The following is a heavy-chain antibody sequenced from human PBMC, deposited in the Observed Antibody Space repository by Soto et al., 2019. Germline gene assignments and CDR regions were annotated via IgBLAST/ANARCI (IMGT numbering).Heavy chain of an antibody. Sequence: SVKVSCKASGGTFSSYAISWVRQAPGQGLEWMGGIIPIFGTANYAQRFQGRVTITADESTSTAYMELSSLRSEDTAVYYCATITAAVNWFDPWGQGTLVTVSS. CDR1: GGTFSSYA. J-gene: IGHJ5*02. CDR3: ATITAAVNWFDP. D-gene: IGHD6-25*01. CDR2: IIPIFGTA. V-gene: IGHV1-69*13.